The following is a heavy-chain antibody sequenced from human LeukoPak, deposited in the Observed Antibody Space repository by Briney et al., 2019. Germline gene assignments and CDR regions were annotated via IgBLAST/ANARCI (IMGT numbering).Heavy chain of an antibody. CDR3: ARGWFGKPHNWFDP. CDR1: GYTFTGYC. CDR2: INPNSGGT. Sequence: ASVKVSCKVSGYTFTGYCMHWVRQAPGQGLEWMGWINPNSGGTNYAQKFQGRVTMTRDTSISTAYMELSRLRSDDTAVYYCARGWFGKPHNWFDPWGQGTLVTVSS. V-gene: IGHV1-2*02. D-gene: IGHD3-10*01. J-gene: IGHJ5*02.